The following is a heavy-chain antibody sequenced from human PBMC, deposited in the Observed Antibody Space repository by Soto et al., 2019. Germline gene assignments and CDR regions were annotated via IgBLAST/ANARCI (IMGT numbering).Heavy chain of an antibody. J-gene: IGHJ3*02. CDR1: GFTFSSYA. V-gene: IGHV3-23*01. Sequence: GGSLRLSCAASGFTFSSYAMSWVRQAPGKGLEWVPAISGSGGSTYYADSVKGRFTISRDNSKNTLYLQMNSLRAEDTAVYYCAKDYYDSSGYSYDAFDIWGQGTMVTVSS. D-gene: IGHD3-22*01. CDR2: ISGSGGST. CDR3: AKDYYDSSGYSYDAFDI.